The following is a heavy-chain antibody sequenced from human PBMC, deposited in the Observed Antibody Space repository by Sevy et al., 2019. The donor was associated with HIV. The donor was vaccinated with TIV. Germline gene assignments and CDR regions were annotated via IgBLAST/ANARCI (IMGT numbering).Heavy chain of an antibody. CDR3: APDWRYGGLDP. Sequence: GGSLRLSCAASGFTFGNFWMHWVRQAPGKGLVWVSRINSDATSISYADSVKGRFTISRDNAENTLYLQMNSLRAEDTAVYYCAPDWRYGGLDPWGQGTLVTVSS. CDR1: GFTFGNFW. J-gene: IGHJ5*02. D-gene: IGHD2-21*01. V-gene: IGHV3-74*01. CDR2: INSDATSI.